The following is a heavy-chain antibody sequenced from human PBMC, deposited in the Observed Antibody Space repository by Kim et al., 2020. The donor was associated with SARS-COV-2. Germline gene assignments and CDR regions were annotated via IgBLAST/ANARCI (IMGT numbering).Heavy chain of an antibody. CDR2: IYYSGST. CDR1: GGSISSSSYY. V-gene: IGHV4-39*01. CDR3: ARQWGWLLFWDGGYFD. D-gene: IGHD3-3*01. J-gene: IGHJ4*01. Sequence: SETLSLTCTVSGGSISSSSYYWGWIRQPPGKGLEWIGSIYYSGSTYYNPSLKSRVTISVDTSKNQFSLKLSSVTAADTAVYYCARQWGWLLFWDGGYFD.